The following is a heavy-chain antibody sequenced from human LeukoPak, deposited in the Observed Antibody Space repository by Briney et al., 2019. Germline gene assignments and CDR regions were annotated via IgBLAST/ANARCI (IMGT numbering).Heavy chain of an antibody. J-gene: IGHJ5*02. V-gene: IGHV4-39*01. D-gene: IGHD6-13*01. Sequence: PSETLSLTCTVSGGSISSSSYYWGWIRQPPGKGLEWIGSIYYSGSTYYNPSLKSRVTISVDTSKNQFSLKLSSVTAADTAVYYCASTEWIGSSWYHPAAGPWGQGTLVTVSS. CDR1: GGSISSSSYY. CDR3: ASTEWIGSSWYHPAAGP. CDR2: IYYSGST.